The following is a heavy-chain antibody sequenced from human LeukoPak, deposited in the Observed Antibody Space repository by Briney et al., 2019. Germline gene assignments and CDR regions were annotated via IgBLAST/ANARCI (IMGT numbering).Heavy chain of an antibody. CDR2: IDPSDSYT. V-gene: IGHV5-10-1*01. CDR1: GYSFTSYW. J-gene: IGHJ3*02. CDR3: ARHLGYYDILTGYYNDAFDI. Sequence: GESLKISCKGSGYSFTSYWISWVRQMPGKGLEWMGRIDPSDSYTNYSPSFQGHVTISADKSISTAYLQWSSLKASDTAMYYCARHLGYYDILTGYYNDAFDIWGQGTMVTVS. D-gene: IGHD3-9*01.